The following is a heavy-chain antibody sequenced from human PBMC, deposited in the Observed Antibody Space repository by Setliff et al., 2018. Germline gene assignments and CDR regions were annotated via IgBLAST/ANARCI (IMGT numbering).Heavy chain of an antibody. CDR3: VRDRTAYSYGLDV. D-gene: IGHD5-18*01. J-gene: IGHJ6*02. Sequence: SETLSLTCTVSGGSISPYFWSWIRQPPGKGLEWFGYIYHNGNTNFNPSLKTRVTMSVDTSKNQFALNLRSVTAADAAVYYCVRDRTAYSYGLDVWGQGTTVTVSS. CDR1: GGSISPYF. V-gene: IGHV4-59*01. CDR2: IYHNGNT.